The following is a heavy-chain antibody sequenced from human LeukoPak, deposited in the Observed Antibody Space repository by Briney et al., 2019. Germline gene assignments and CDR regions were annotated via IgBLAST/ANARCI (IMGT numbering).Heavy chain of an antibody. J-gene: IGHJ4*02. CDR3: ARDQYDAWSRRENFDS. D-gene: IGHD3-3*01. Sequence: GGSLRLSCVASGFTFGKYWMSWVRQAPGKGLEWVANIKLDGSEKNYVDSVKGRFTISRDNTKNSLYLQMNSLRAEDTAVFYCARDQYDAWSRRENFDSWGQGTLVIVSS. CDR2: IKLDGSEK. V-gene: IGHV3-7*03. CDR1: GFTFGKYW.